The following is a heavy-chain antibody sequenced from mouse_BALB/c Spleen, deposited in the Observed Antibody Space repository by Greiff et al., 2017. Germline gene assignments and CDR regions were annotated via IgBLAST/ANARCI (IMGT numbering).Heavy chain of an antibody. Sequence: VQLQQSGAELAKPGASVKMSCKASGYTFTSYWMHWVKQRPGQGLEWIGYINPSTGYTEYNQKFKDKATSTADKSSSTAYMQLSSLTSEDSAVYYCARSTVKRKFAYWGQGTLVTVSA. J-gene: IGHJ3*01. D-gene: IGHD1-1*01. CDR2: INPSTGYT. CDR1: GYTFTSYW. CDR3: ARSTVKRKFAY. V-gene: IGHV1-7*01.